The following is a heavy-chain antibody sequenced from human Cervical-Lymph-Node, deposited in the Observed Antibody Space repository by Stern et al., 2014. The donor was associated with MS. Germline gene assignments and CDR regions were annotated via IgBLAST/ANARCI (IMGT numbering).Heavy chain of an antibody. Sequence: QLQLQESGPGLVRPSQTLSLSCTVSGDSISSGIYFWTWIRQPAGKGLEWIGRIYARGGINYTPSLKSRFTISVDTSKNQFPLNLSSVTAADTAVYYCARASYSGSYLIWDYWGQGTLVTVSS. V-gene: IGHV4-61*02. D-gene: IGHD1-26*01. CDR2: IYARGGI. J-gene: IGHJ4*02. CDR1: GDSISSGIYF. CDR3: ARASYSGSYLIWDY.